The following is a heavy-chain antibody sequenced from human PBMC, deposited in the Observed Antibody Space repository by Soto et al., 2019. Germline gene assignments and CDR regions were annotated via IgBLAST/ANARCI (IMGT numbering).Heavy chain of an antibody. Sequence: GGSLRLSCAASGFTFSSYAMHWVRQAPGKGLEYVSAISSNGGSTYYANSVKGRFTISRDNSKNTLYLQMGSLRAEDMAVYYCARDLEFGELLDWGQGTLVTVSS. CDR2: ISSNGGST. D-gene: IGHD3-10*01. CDR3: ARDLEFGELLD. J-gene: IGHJ4*02. V-gene: IGHV3-64*01. CDR1: GFTFSSYA.